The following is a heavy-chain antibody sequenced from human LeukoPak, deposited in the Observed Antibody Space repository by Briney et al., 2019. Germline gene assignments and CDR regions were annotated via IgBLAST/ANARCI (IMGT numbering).Heavy chain of an antibody. J-gene: IGHJ6*03. CDR2: VTSYNGDT. CDR1: GYTFNNYG. D-gene: IGHD3-9*01. CDR3: ARDHYDILTGYYHYYYYMDV. V-gene: IGHV1-18*01. Sequence: ASVRVSCKASGYTFNNYGISWVRQAPGQGLEWMGWVTSYNGDTNYAQKFQGRVTMTTDTSTSTAYMELRSLRSDDTAVYYCARDHYDILTGYYHYYYYMDVWGKGTTVTISS.